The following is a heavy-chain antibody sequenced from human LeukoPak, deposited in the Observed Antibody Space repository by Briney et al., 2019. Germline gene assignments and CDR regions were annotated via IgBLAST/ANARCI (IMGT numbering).Heavy chain of an antibody. J-gene: IGHJ4*02. CDR3: TKWSTSGSYYTE. Sequence: GGSLRLSCAASGFTFSSYWMGWVRQAPGKGPEWVANIRQGGGENHYVDSVKGRFTISRDNARNSLYLQMNSLRAEDTAVYYCTKWSTSGSYYTEWGQGTLVTVSS. CDR1: GFTFSSYW. V-gene: IGHV3-7*01. CDR2: IRQGGGEN. D-gene: IGHD3-10*01.